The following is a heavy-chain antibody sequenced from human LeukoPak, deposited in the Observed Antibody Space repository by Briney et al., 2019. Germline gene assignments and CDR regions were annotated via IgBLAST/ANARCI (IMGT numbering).Heavy chain of an antibody. CDR2: ISAYNGYT. D-gene: IGHD4-11*01. CDR3: ARDKAVTTELTQYFQH. J-gene: IGHJ1*01. CDR1: GGTFSSYA. Sequence: ASVKASCKASGGTFSSYAISWVRQAPGQGLEWMGWISAYNGYTNYAQKLQVRVTMTTDTSTSTAYMELRSPTSDDTAVYYCARDKAVTTELTQYFQHWGQGTLVTVSS. V-gene: IGHV1-18*01.